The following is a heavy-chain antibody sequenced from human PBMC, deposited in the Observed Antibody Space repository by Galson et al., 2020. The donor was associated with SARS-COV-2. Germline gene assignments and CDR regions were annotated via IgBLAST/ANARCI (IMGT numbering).Heavy chain of an antibody. D-gene: IGHD1-26*01. CDR1: GFTFDDYA. CDR3: AKDKRVGATYYYYYYGMDV. CDR2: ISWNSGSI. V-gene: IGHV3-9*01. J-gene: IGHJ6*02. Sequence: TGGSLRLSCAASGFTFDDYAMHWVRQAPGKGLEWVSGISWNSGSIGYADSVTGRFTISRDNAKNSLYLQMNSLRAEDTALYYCAKDKRVGATYYYYYYGMDVWGQGTTVTVSS.